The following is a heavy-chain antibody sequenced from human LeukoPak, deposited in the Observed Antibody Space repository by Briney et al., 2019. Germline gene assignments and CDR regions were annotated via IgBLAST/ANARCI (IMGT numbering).Heavy chain of an antibody. J-gene: IGHJ3*02. CDR1: GFTFSSYW. V-gene: IGHV3-7*01. CDR2: IKQDGSEK. CDR3: AREGRAAAGLAFDI. D-gene: IGHD6-13*01. Sequence: GGSLRLSCAASGFTFSSYWMSWVRQAPGKGLEWVANIKQDGSEKYYVDSVKGRFTISRDNAKNSLYLQMNSLRAEDTAVYYCAREGRAAAGLAFDIWGQGTMVTVSS.